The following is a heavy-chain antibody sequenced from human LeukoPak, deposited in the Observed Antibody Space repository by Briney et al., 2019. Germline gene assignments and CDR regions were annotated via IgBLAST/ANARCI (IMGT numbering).Heavy chain of an antibody. CDR1: GFTFDDYA. CDR3: AKDIGEWLGAFDI. Sequence: GGSLRLSCAASGFTFDDYAMHWVRQAPGKGLEWVSGISWNSGSIGYADSVKGRFTISRDNAKNSLYLQMNSLRAEDTALCYCAKDIGEWLGAFDIRGQGTMVTVSS. CDR2: ISWNSGSI. J-gene: IGHJ3*02. V-gene: IGHV3-9*01. D-gene: IGHD6-19*01.